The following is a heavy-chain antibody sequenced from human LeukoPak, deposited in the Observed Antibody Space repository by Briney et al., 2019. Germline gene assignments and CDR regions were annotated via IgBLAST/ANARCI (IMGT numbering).Heavy chain of an antibody. D-gene: IGHD6-13*01. V-gene: IGHV3-74*01. CDR3: SSGQQLFFK. CDR2: ISTDGSRT. Sequence: PGGSLRLSCAASGFTFSSFWMHWVRQAPGKGLVWVSRISTDGSRTAYADSVKGRFTISRDNAKNSLYLQMNSLRAEDTAVYYCSSGQQLFFKWGQGTLVTVSS. CDR1: GFTFSSFW. J-gene: IGHJ4*02.